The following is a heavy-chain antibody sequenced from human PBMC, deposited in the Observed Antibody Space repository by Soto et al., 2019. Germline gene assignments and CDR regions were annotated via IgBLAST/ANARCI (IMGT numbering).Heavy chain of an antibody. Sequence: GGSLRLSCAASGFTFSSYAMSWVRQAPGKGLEWVSAISGSGGSTYYADSVKGRFTISRDNSKNTLYLQMNSLRAQDTAVYYCAKALIVGGGSDFDYWGQGTLVTVSS. J-gene: IGHJ4*02. D-gene: IGHD3-22*01. CDR3: AKALIVGGGSDFDY. CDR1: GFTFSSYA. V-gene: IGHV3-23*01. CDR2: ISGSGGST.